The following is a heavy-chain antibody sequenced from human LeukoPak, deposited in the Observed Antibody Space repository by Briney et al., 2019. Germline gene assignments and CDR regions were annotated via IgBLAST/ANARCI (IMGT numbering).Heavy chain of an antibody. V-gene: IGHV3-7*01. J-gene: IGHJ4*02. CDR1: GFTFSNYW. Sequence: PGGSLRLSCAASGFTFSNYWMSWVRQAPGKGLEWVANMNQDGSEKYSVDSVEGRFTISRDNAKNSLFLQMSSLRAEDTAVYYCAREGGIAAALDYWGQGTLVTVSS. CDR2: MNQDGSEK. D-gene: IGHD6-13*01. CDR3: AREGGIAAALDY.